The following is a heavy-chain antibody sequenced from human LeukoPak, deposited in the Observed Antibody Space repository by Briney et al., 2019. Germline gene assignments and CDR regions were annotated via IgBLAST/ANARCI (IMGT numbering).Heavy chain of an antibody. CDR2: ISAYNGNT. CDR1: GYTFNSYV. CDR3: ARGAYYYDSSGYCDY. V-gene: IGHV1-18*01. D-gene: IGHD3-22*01. Sequence: ASVKVSCKASGYTFNSYVISWVRQAPGQGLEWMGWISAYNGNTNYAQKLQGRVTMTTDTSTSTAYMELRSLRSDDTAVYYCARGAYYYDSSGYCDYWGQGTLVTVSS. J-gene: IGHJ4*02.